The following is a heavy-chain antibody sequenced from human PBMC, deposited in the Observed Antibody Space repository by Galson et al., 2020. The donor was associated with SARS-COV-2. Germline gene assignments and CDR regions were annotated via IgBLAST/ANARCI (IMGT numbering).Heavy chain of an antibody. CDR3: ARDIYYGSGVFDF. CDR1: GYTFSRYA. J-gene: IGHJ4*02. V-gene: IGHV1-18*01. Sequence: ASVKVSCKASGYTFSRYAFSWVRQAPGQGLEWMGWISAYDGNTYYARNLQGRVSMTTDTSTRTAYMELRSLRSDDTAVYYCARDIYYGSGVFDFWGQGTLVTVSS. D-gene: IGHD3-10*01. CDR2: ISAYDGNT.